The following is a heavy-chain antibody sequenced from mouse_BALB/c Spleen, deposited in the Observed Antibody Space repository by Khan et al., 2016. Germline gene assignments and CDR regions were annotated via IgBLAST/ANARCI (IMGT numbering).Heavy chain of an antibody. Sequence: QIQLVQSGPELKKPGETVKISCKASGYTFTDYSMHWVKQAPGKGLKWMGWINTETGEPTYADDFKGRFAFSLETSASTAYLQINNLKNEDTATYVCARGYYGSGTWFAYWGQGTLVTVSA. CDR1: GYTFTDYS. D-gene: IGHD1-1*01. CDR3: ARGYYGSGTWFAY. J-gene: IGHJ3*01. CDR2: INTETGEP. V-gene: IGHV9-2-1*01.